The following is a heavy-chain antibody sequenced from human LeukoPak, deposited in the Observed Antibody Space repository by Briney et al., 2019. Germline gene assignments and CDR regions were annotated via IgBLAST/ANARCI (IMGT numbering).Heavy chain of an antibody. CDR3: ARDQGGLGY. D-gene: IGHD3-16*01. V-gene: IGHV3-48*01. CDR2: ISSFSGTI. J-gene: IGHJ4*02. Sequence: SGGSLRLSCVASGITFSSYSINWVRQAPGKGLEWVSYISSFSGTINYADSVKGRFTISRDNAKNSLYLQMNSLRAEDTAVYYCARDQGGLGYWGQGTLVTVSS. CDR1: GITFSSYS.